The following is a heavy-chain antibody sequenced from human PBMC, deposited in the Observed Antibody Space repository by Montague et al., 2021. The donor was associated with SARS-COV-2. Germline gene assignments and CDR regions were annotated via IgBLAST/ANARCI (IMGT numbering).Heavy chain of an antibody. CDR2: IFYFGDV. J-gene: IGHJ4*02. V-gene: IGHV4-61*01. D-gene: IGHD3-16*01. Sequence: SETLSLTCTVSGDSVSSCRYFWTWVRQAPGKGLVWIGYIFYFGDVSYNPSLRSRVTISADTSNNQFSLRLSSATAADTAKYYCARVGNYVVFYWSQGTLVTVSS. CDR1: GDSVSSCRYF. CDR3: ARVGNYVVFY.